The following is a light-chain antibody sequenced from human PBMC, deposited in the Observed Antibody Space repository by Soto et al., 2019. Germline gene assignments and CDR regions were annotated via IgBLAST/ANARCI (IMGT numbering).Light chain of an antibody. J-gene: IGKJ2*01. CDR1: QSVSSY. CDR2: DTS. Sequence: EIVLTQSPATLSLSPGERATLSCRSRQSVSSYLAWYQQKPGQAPRLLIYDTSNRATGIPARFSGSGSGTDFTLTSSRLEPEYFAVYYCQQRRNWPPRYTVGQGTKLELK. CDR3: QQRRNWPPRYT. V-gene: IGKV3-11*01.